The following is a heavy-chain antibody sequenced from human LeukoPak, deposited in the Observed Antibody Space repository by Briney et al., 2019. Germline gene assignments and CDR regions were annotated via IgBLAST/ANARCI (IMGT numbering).Heavy chain of an antibody. CDR2: ISGSGGSI. J-gene: IGHJ4*02. CDR1: GFTFSDYY. CDR3: AKGHSPFDY. D-gene: IGHD2-21*01. V-gene: IGHV3-23*01. Sequence: GGSLRLSCAASGFTFSDYYMSWIRQAPGKGLEWVSAISGSGGSIYYADTVKGRFTISRDNSKNTLYLQMNSLRAEDTAVYYCAKGHSPFDYWGQGTLVTVSS.